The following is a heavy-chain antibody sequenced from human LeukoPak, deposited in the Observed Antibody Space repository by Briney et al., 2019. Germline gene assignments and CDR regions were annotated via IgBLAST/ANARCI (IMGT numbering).Heavy chain of an antibody. Sequence: SVKVSCKASGDTFSSYAISWVRQAPGQGLEWMGGIIPIFGTANYAQKSQGRVTITADESTSTAYMELSSLRSEDTAVYYCARVITGTTDYYYYMDVWGKGTTVTVSS. J-gene: IGHJ6*03. V-gene: IGHV1-69*13. CDR1: GDTFSSYA. CDR2: IIPIFGTA. D-gene: IGHD1-7*01. CDR3: ARVITGTTDYYYYMDV.